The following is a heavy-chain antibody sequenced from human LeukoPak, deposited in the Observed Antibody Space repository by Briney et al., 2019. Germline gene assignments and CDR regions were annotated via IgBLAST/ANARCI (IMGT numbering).Heavy chain of an antibody. CDR1: GYTFTGYY. D-gene: IGHD6-13*01. Sequence: ASVKVSCKASGYTFTGYYMHWVRQAPGQGLEWMGWINPNSGGTNYVQKFQGRVTMTRDTSISTAYMELSRLRSDDTAVYYCARSGIAAAGHFDYWGQGTLVTVSS. CDR3: ARSGIAAAGHFDY. CDR2: INPNSGGT. V-gene: IGHV1-2*02. J-gene: IGHJ4*02.